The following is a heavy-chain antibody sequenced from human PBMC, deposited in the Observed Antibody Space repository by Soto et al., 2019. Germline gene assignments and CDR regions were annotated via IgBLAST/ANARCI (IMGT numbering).Heavy chain of an antibody. V-gene: IGHV3-15*01. CDR3: TTDPNYYDSSGSFDY. CDR2: IKSKTDGGTT. J-gene: IGHJ4*02. D-gene: IGHD3-22*01. CDR1: GFTFSNAW. Sequence: EVQLVESGGGLVKPGGSLRLSCAASGFTFSNAWMSWVRQAPGKGLEWVGRIKSKTDGGTTDYAAPVKGRFTISRDDSKNTLYLQMNSLKTEDTAVYYCTTDPNYYDSSGSFDYRGQGTLVTVSS.